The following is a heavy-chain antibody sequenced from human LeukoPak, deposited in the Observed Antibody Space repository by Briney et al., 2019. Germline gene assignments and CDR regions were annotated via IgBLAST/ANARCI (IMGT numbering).Heavy chain of an antibody. V-gene: IGHV4-4*02. Sequence: PSETLSLTCSVSGGSIAASDWWTWVRQIPGKGPEWIGEVFHTGSRNYSPSLKGRVTVSIDKDKSQFYLQLSSVTAADTGVYFCTRRNSLYDAFDIWGQGRLIAVSS. CDR3: TRRNSLYDAFDI. CDR1: GGSIAASDW. J-gene: IGHJ3*02. CDR2: VFHTGSR. D-gene: IGHD1-14*01.